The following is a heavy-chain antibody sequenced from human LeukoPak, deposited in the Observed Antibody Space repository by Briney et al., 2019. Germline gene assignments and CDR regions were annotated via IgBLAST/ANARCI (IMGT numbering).Heavy chain of an antibody. CDR1: GFTFSSYW. D-gene: IGHD6-19*01. V-gene: IGHV3-74*01. CDR3: ARDAAVAVAGTQGNDDAFDI. Sequence: GGSLRLSCAASGFTFSSYWMHWVRQAPGKGLVGVSRINDDGRSTSYADSVKGRFTISRDNAKNSLYLQMNSLRAEDTAVYYCARDAAVAVAGTQGNDDAFDIWGQGTMVTVSS. CDR2: INDDGRST. J-gene: IGHJ3*02.